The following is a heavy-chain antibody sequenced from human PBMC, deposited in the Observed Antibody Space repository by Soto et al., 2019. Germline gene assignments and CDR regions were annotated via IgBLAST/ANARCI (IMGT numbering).Heavy chain of an antibody. D-gene: IGHD2-2*01. CDR1: GYTFTRYT. V-gene: IGHV1-3*01. Sequence: QVQLVQSGAQVKKPGASVKISCKASGYTFTRYTMNWVRQAPGQRLEWMGWINPDNGNTKSSQKFQDRVIITRDTSASTAYMDLSRLRSEDTAVYYCARGIATDQLGPWGQGTLVTVSS. J-gene: IGHJ5*02. CDR2: INPDNGNT. CDR3: ARGIATDQLGP.